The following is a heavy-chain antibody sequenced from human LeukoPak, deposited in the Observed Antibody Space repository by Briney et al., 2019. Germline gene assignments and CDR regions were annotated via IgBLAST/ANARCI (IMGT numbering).Heavy chain of an antibody. CDR1: GGSISSSSYY. CDR2: IYYSGST. J-gene: IGHJ4*02. Sequence: PSETLSLTCTVSGGSISSSSYYWGWNRPPPGQGLEWIGSIYYSGSTYYNPSLNSRVTISVDTSKNQFSLKLSSVTAADTAVYYCARHGREQWLLRYFDYWGQGTLVTVSS. CDR3: ARHGREQWLLRYFDY. D-gene: IGHD6-19*01. V-gene: IGHV4-39*01.